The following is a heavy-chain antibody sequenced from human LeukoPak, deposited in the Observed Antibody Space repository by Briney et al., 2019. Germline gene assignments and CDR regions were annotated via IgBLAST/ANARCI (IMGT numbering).Heavy chain of an antibody. D-gene: IGHD3-16*02. CDR2: IRSKAYGGTT. V-gene: IGHV3-49*04. CDR3: ARDLYDYVWGSYHHY. CDR1: GFNFSSFV. J-gene: IGHJ4*02. Sequence: GGSLRLSCAGSGFNFSSFVMTWVRQAPGKGLEWVGFIRSKAYGGTTEYAASVKGRFTISRDDSKTIAYLQMNSLKTEDTAVYYCARDLYDYVWGSYHHYWGQGTLVTVSS.